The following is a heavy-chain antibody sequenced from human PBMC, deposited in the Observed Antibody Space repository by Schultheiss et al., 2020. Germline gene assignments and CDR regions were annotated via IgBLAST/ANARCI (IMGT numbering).Heavy chain of an antibody. Sequence: SLRLSCAASGFTFSSYGMHWVRQAPGKGLEWVAVIWYDGSNKYYADSVKGRFTISRDNSKNTLYLQMNSLRAEDTAVYYCARAAAGTTPLVDYWGQGTLVTVSS. V-gene: IGHV3-33*01. D-gene: IGHD6-13*01. CDR1: GFTFSSYG. J-gene: IGHJ4*02. CDR2: IWYDGSNK. CDR3: ARAAAGTTPLVDY.